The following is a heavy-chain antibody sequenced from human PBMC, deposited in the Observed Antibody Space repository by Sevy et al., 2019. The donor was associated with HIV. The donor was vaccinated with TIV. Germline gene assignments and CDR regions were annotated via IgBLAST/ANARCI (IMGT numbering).Heavy chain of an antibody. CDR2: INWNGGST. D-gene: IGHD6-19*01. CDR3: ARDNSGIAVAGEFDY. J-gene: IGHJ4*02. V-gene: IGHV3-20*04. CDR1: GFTFDDYG. Sequence: GGSLRLSCAASGFTFDDYGMSWVRQAPGKGLEWVSGINWNGGSTGYADSVKGRFTISRDNAKNSLYLQMNSLRAEDTALYYCARDNSGIAVAGEFDYWGQGTLVTVSS.